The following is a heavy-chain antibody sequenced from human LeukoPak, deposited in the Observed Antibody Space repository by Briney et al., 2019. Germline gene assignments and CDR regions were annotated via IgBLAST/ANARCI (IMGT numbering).Heavy chain of an antibody. CDR3: ARDRRDAYYYTYYYMDV. D-gene: IGHD1-26*01. J-gene: IGHJ6*03. V-gene: IGHV3-7*01. CDR1: GFTFTSFW. CDR2: IKQDGSDI. Sequence: GGSLRLSRAASGFTFTSFWMSWVRQAPGKGLEWVANIKQDGSDIYYVDSVKGRFTISRDNAKNSLYLQMNSLRAEDTAVYYCARDRRDAYYYTYYYMDVWGKGTTVTVSS.